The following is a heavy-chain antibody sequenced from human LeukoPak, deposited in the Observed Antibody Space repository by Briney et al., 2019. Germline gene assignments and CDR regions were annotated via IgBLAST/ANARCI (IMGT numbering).Heavy chain of an antibody. CDR2: ITGDGSDI. V-gene: IGHV3-74*01. J-gene: IGHJ5*02. Sequence: RGSLRLSCEASGFTLNKYWMHWVRQAPGKGLVWVSRITGDGSDIAYADSVKGRFTVSRDDAKNTLFLQMTSLRVEDTAIYYCARDAYTTTSNWLDPWGQGTLVTVSS. CDR1: GFTLNKYW. D-gene: IGHD4-17*01. CDR3: ARDAYTTTSNWLDP.